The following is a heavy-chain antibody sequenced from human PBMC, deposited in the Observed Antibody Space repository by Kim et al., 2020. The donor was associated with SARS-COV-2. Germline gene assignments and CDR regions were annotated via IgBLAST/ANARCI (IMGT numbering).Heavy chain of an antibody. J-gene: IGHJ4*02. D-gene: IGHD6-13*01. V-gene: IGHV7-4-1*02. CDR3: ANSFSSSWYPFDY. Sequence: YAQGFTGLFVFSLDTSVSTAYLQISSLKAEDTAVYYCANSFSSSWYPFDYWGQGTLVTVSS.